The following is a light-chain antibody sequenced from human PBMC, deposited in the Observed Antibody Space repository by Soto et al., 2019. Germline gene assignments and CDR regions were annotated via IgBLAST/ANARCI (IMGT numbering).Light chain of an antibody. J-gene: IGLJ1*01. CDR3: SSYTTSSTPYV. V-gene: IGLV2-14*01. CDR1: SSDVGGYDY. Sequence: QSALTQPASVSGSPGQSITISCTGASSDVGGYDYVSWYQQHPGKAPQLMIYDVTTRPSGVSNRFSGSKSGNTASLTISGLQAEDEADYYCSSYTTSSTPYVFGTGTKVTVL. CDR2: DVT.